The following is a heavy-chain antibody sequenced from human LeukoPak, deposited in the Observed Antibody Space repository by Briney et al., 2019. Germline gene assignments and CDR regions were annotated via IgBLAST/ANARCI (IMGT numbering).Heavy chain of an antibody. CDR2: IKQDGSEK. CDR1: GFTFSSYW. D-gene: IGHD3-10*01. Sequence: GGSLRLSCAASGFTFSSYWMSWVRQAPGKGLEWVANIKQDGSEKYYVDSVKGRFTISRDNAKNSVYLQMDNMRADDTAVYYCARDINSVAFDMWGQGTMVTVSS. J-gene: IGHJ3*02. V-gene: IGHV3-7*01. CDR3: ARDINSVAFDM.